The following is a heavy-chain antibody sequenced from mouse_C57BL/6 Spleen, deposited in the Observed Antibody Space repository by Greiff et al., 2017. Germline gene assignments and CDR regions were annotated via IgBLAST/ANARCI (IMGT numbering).Heavy chain of an antibody. J-gene: IGHJ2*01. Sequence: VQLQQPGAELVKPGASVKLSCKASGYTFTSYWMQWVKQMPGQGLEWIGEIDPSDSYTNYNQKFKGKATLTVDTSSSTAYMQLSSLTSEDSAVYYCARRGTGTYFDYWGQGTTLTVSS. CDR1: GYTFTSYW. D-gene: IGHD4-1*01. CDR3: ARRGTGTYFDY. CDR2: IDPSDSYT. V-gene: IGHV1-50*01.